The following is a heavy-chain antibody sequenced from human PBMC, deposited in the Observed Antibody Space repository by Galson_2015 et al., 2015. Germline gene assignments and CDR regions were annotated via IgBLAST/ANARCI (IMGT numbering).Heavy chain of an antibody. CDR3: AREIIPETGAWFDP. Sequence: TLSLTCTVSGGSISSYYWSWIRQPPGKGLEWIGYIYYSGSTNYNPSLKSRVTISVDTSKNQFSLKLSSVTAADTAVYYCAREIIPETGAWFDPWGQGTLVTVSS. V-gene: IGHV4-59*01. D-gene: IGHD2-21*01. J-gene: IGHJ5*02. CDR2: IYYSGST. CDR1: GGSISSYY.